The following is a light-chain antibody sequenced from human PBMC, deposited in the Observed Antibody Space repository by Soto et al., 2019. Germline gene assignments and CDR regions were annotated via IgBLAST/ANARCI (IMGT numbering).Light chain of an antibody. CDR2: KAS. J-gene: IGKJ1*01. CDR3: QQYNDYSPWT. V-gene: IGKV1-5*03. CDR1: QSVSSW. Sequence: DIQMTQSPSTLSASVGDRVTITCRASQSVSSWVAWYHLKPGKAPKLLIYKASTLETGVPSRFSGSGSRTEFTLTISSLQPDDFATYYCQQYNDYSPWTFGQGTKV.